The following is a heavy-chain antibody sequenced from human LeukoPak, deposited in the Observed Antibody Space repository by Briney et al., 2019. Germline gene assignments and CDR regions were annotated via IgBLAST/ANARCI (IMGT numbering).Heavy chain of an antibody. CDR3: ARHPGITAAGTGFDI. CDR2: IYYSGRT. J-gene: IGHJ3*02. D-gene: IGHD6-13*01. Sequence: SETLSLTCTVSGGSISSSTDYWGWIRQPPGKGLEWIGSIYYSGRTYYNPSLKSRLSIPVDTSKNQFSLKLSSVTAADTAVYYCARHPGITAAGTGFDIWGQGTMVTVSS. CDR1: GGSISSSTDY. V-gene: IGHV4-39*01.